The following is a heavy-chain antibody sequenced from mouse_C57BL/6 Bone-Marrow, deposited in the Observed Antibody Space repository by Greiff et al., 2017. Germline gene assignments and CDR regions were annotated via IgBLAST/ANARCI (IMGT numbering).Heavy chain of an antibody. CDR1: GFTFSDYG. CDR2: ISSGSSTI. CDR3: ARYYYYGSNAWFAY. Sequence: EVQGVESGGGLVKPGGSLKLSCAASGFTFSDYGMHWVRQAPEKGLEWVAYISSGSSTIYYADTVKGRFTISRDNAKNTLFLQMTSLRSEDTAMYYCARYYYYGSNAWFAYWGQGTLVTVSA. J-gene: IGHJ3*01. D-gene: IGHD1-1*01. V-gene: IGHV5-17*01.